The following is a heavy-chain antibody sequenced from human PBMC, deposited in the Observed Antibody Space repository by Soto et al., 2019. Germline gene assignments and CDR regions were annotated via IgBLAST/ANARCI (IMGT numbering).Heavy chain of an antibody. J-gene: IGHJ6*02. CDR2: IWYDGSNK. CDR1: GFTFSGYG. V-gene: IGHV3-33*01. CDR3: ARGLSDPEGGYYYGMDV. Sequence: ESVGGVVQPGRSLRLSCAAVGFTFSGYGMHWVRQAPGKGLEWVTVIWYDGSNKYYADSVKGRFTISRDNSKKMLYLQMNSLRAEDTAVYYCARGLSDPEGGYYYGMDVWGQGTTVTVSS. D-gene: IGHD2-21*02.